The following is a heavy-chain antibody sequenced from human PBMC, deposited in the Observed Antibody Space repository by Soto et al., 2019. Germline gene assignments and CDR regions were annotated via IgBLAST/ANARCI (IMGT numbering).Heavy chain of an antibody. CDR1: GYTFTSYG. D-gene: IGHD2-2*01. V-gene: IGHV1-18*01. Sequence: ASVKVSCKASGYTFTSYGISWVRQAPGQGLEWMGWISAYNGNTNYAQKLQGRVTMTTDTSTSTAYMELRSLRSDDTAVYYCARDEFEIFWDGSSTSCSRGGWFDPWGQGTLVTVSS. CDR3: ARDEFEIFWDGSSTSCSRGGWFDP. J-gene: IGHJ5*02. CDR2: ISAYNGNT.